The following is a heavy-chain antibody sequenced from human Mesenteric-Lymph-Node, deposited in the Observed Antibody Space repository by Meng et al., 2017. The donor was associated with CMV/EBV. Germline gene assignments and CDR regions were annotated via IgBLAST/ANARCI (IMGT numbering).Heavy chain of an antibody. V-gene: IGHV1-18*01. Sequence: ASVKVSCKASGYTFTSYGISWVRQAPGQGLEWMGWISAYNGNTNSAQNLQGRVTMTTDTSTSTAYMELRSLRSDDTAVYYCARSHYYYDDSGYYGFDYWGQGTLVTVSS. D-gene: IGHD3-22*01. CDR2: ISAYNGNT. CDR3: ARSHYYYDDSGYYGFDY. J-gene: IGHJ4*02. CDR1: GYTFTSYG.